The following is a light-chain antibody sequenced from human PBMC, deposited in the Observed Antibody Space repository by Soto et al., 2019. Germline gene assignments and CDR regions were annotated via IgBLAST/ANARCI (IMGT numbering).Light chain of an antibody. CDR2: EVN. J-gene: IGLJ2*01. Sequence: QSALTQPACVSGSPGQSITISCTGTSSDIGTYDLVSWYQHHPGKAPKLMIYEVNLRPSGVSNRFSASKSGNTASLTISGLQAEDEADYYCCSYAGSSIFVVFGGGTKLTVL. CDR3: CSYAGSSIFVV. CDR1: SSDIGTYDL. V-gene: IGLV2-23*02.